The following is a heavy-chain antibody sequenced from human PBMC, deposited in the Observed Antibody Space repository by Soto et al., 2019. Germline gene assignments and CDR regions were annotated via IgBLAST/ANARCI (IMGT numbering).Heavy chain of an antibody. Sequence: GGSLRLSCAASGFTFDDYAMHWVRQAPGKGLEWVSGISWNSGSMGYADSVKGRFTISRDNAKNSLYLQMHSLRAEDTALYYCAKDINPYYDSSGYFDYWGQGTLVTVSS. V-gene: IGHV3-9*01. CDR1: GFTFDDYA. CDR2: ISWNSGSM. D-gene: IGHD3-22*01. J-gene: IGHJ4*02. CDR3: AKDINPYYDSSGYFDY.